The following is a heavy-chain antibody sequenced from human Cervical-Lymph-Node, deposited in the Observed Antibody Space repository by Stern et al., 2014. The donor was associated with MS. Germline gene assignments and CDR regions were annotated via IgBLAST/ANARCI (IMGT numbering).Heavy chain of an antibody. D-gene: IGHD2-15*01. V-gene: IGHV1-18*01. CDR2: NSAYNGNT. J-gene: IGHJ5*02. Sequence: QMQLVQSGAEVKKPGASVKVSCKASGYTFTSYGISWVRQAPGQGLEWMGWNSAYNGNTNYAQKLQGRVTMTTDTSPSTAYMELRSLRSDDTAVYYCARDRCSGGSCYSNWFAPWGQGTLVTVSS. CDR1: GYTFTSYG. CDR3: ARDRCSGGSCYSNWFAP.